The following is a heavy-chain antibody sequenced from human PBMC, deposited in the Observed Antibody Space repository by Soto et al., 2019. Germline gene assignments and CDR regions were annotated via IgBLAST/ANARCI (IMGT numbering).Heavy chain of an antibody. Sequence: EVQLEQSGAEVKKPGESLKISCKGSGYSFTNYWIGWVRQMPGKGLEWMGIIYPGDSDARYSPSFQGQVTISADKSVTTAYLQWSSLKASETAMYYCARSLGGYTSSSGFDPWGQGTLVTVSS. D-gene: IGHD6-6*01. CDR3: ARSLGGYTSSSGFDP. CDR2: IYPGDSDA. J-gene: IGHJ5*02. CDR1: GYSFTNYW. V-gene: IGHV5-51*01.